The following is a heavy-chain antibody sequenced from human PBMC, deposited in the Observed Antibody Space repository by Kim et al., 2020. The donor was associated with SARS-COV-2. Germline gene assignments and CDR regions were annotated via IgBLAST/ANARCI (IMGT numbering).Heavy chain of an antibody. V-gene: IGHV3-15*01. J-gene: IGHJ6*02. CDR1: GFTFSNAW. CDR3: TTDWWLLTELLWSSATYGMDV. CDR2: IKSKTDGGTT. Sequence: GGSLRLSCAASGFTFSNAWMSWVRQAPGKGLEWVGRIKSKTDGGTTDYAAPVKGRFTISRDDSKNTLYLQMNSLKTEDTAVYYCTTDWWLLTELLWSSATYGMDVWGQGTTVTVSS. D-gene: IGHD3-10*01.